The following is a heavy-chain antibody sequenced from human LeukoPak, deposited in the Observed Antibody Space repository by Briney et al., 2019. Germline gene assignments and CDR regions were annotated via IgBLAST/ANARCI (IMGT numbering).Heavy chain of an antibody. CDR2: ISSDSVYI. D-gene: IGHD4-23*01. CDR3: ASGTTVVTPGRYFFDY. Sequence: GGSLRLSCAASGFTFSSYSMNWVRQAPGKALEWVSSISSDSVYIYYADSVKGRFTISRDNAKSSLYLQMNSLRAEDTAVYYCASGTTVVTPGRYFFDYWGQGTLVTVSS. V-gene: IGHV3-21*01. CDR1: GFTFSSYS. J-gene: IGHJ4*02.